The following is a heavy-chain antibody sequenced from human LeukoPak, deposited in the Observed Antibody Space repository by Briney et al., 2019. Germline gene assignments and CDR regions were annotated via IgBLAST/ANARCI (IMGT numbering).Heavy chain of an antibody. V-gene: IGHV4-38-2*02. CDR1: GYSISSGYY. J-gene: IGHJ4*02. CDR3: ARIYRSSWYAFDY. CDR2: IYHSGST. Sequence: SETLSLTCTVSGYSISSGYYWGWIRQPPGKGLEWIGSIYHSGSTYYNPSLKSRVTISVDTSKNQFSLKLSSVTAADTAVYYCARIYRSSWYAFDYWGQGTLVTVSS. D-gene: IGHD6-13*01.